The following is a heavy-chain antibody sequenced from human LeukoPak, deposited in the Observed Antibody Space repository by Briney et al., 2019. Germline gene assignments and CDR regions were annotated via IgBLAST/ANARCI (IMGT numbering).Heavy chain of an antibody. CDR3: ARVGASLDY. V-gene: IGHV4-39*07. CDR1: GGSISSSSYY. D-gene: IGHD3-10*01. J-gene: IGHJ4*02. Sequence: SETLSLTCTVSGGSISSSSYYWGWIRQPPGKGLEWIGSIYYSGSTYYNPSLKSRVTISVDTSKNQFSLKLSSVIAADTAVYYCARVGASLDYWGQGTLVTVSS. CDR2: IYYSGST.